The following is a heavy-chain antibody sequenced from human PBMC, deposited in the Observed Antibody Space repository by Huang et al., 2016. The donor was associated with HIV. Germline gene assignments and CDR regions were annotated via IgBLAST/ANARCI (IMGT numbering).Heavy chain of an antibody. Sequence: QVHLVESGGGVVQPGGSLRLSCAASGFKLSGFGMHWVRQAPGKGLEWVAVISYAGRSQFYTDSVNGRFTISRDNSDNTLSLQMKGLRPDDTAVYYCAKESRWFSDFDHWGQGVLVSVSS. CDR1: GFKLSGFG. CDR3: AKESRWFSDFDH. D-gene: IGHD2-15*01. J-gene: IGHJ4*02. V-gene: IGHV3-30*18. CDR2: ISYAGRSQ.